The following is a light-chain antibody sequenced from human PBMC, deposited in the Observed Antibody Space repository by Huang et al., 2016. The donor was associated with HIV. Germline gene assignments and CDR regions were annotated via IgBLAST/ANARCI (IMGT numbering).Light chain of an antibody. J-gene: IGKJ1*01. CDR3: QQYNNWPRT. Sequence: EIVMTQSPATLSVSTGERATLSCRASQSVSRNLAWYQPKPGQAPRLLIYGASTRATGVPARFSGSGSGTEFTLTISSLQSEDFAVYYCQQYNNWPRTFGQGTKVEIK. CDR1: QSVSRN. CDR2: GAS. V-gene: IGKV3-15*01.